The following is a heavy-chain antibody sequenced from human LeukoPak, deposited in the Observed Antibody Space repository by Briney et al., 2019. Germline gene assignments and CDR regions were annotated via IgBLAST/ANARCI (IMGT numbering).Heavy chain of an antibody. V-gene: IGHV4-59*12. CDR1: GGSISSYY. CDR2: IYHSGST. J-gene: IGHJ3*02. Sequence: SEALSLTCTVSGGSISSYYWSWIRQPPGKGLEWIGYIYHSGSTYYNPSLKSRVTISVDRSKNQFSLKLSSVTAADTAVYYCARARNDYGDYLRGDAFDIWGQGTMVTVSS. CDR3: ARARNDYGDYLRGDAFDI. D-gene: IGHD4-17*01.